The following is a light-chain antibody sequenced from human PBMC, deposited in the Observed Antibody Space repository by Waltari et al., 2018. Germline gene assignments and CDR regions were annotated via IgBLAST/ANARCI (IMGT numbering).Light chain of an antibody. CDR3: QQYNGYFTWT. CDR1: QNIRDW. V-gene: IGKV1-5*01. Sequence: DVQMTQSPSTLSASVGDRVTITCRARQNIRDWLAWYQQRPGKAPSLLIDGAATLQTGVPARFSGSGSGTEFTLTINSLQPDDFATYYCQQYNGYFTWTFGQGTKVEIK. J-gene: IGKJ1*01. CDR2: GAA.